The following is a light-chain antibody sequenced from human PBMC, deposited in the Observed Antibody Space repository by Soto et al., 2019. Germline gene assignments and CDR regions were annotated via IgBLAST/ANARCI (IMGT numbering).Light chain of an antibody. V-gene: IGLV1-51*02. J-gene: IGLJ1*01. Sequence: QSVLTQPPSVSAAPGQKVTISCSGGSSNIGNNYVSWYQQLPGTAPKLLIYENNKRPSGIPDRFSGSKSGTSATLGITGLQTGDEADYYCGTWDSSLSAGVFGTGTKVT. CDR2: ENN. CDR3: GTWDSSLSAGV. CDR1: SSNIGNNY.